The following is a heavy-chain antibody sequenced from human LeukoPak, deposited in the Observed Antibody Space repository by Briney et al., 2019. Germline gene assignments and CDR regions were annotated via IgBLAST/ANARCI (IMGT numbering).Heavy chain of an antibody. CDR1: GYTFTSYG. Sequence: ASVKVSCKASGYTFTSYGISWVRQAPGQGLEWMGWISAYNGNTNYAQKLQGRVTMTTDTSTSTACMELRSLRSDDTAVYYCAKDFYGDDVKDAFDIWGQGTMVTVSS. CDR3: AKDFYGDDVKDAFDI. CDR2: ISAYNGNT. V-gene: IGHV1-18*01. D-gene: IGHD4-17*01. J-gene: IGHJ3*02.